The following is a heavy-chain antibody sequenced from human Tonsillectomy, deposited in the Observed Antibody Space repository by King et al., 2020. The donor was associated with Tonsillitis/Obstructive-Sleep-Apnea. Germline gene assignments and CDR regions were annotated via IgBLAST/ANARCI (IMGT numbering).Heavy chain of an antibody. D-gene: IGHD3-3*01. CDR2: IKSKTDGGTT. Sequence: EVQLVESGGGLVKPGGSLRLSCAASGFTFSNAWMNWVRQAPGKGLEWVGRIKSKTDGGTTDYAAPVKGRFTISRDDSKNTLYVQMNSLKTEDTAVYYCTTPSVVRFLEWDSFDNWGQGTLVTVSS. CDR3: TTPSVVRFLEWDSFDN. V-gene: IGHV3-15*07. CDR1: GFTFSNAW. J-gene: IGHJ4*02.